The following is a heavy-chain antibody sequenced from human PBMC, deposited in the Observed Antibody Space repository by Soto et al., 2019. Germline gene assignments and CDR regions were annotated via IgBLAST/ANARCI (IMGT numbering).Heavy chain of an antibody. V-gene: IGHV3-21*01. CDR1: GFTFSSYS. J-gene: IGHJ4*02. D-gene: IGHD4-17*01. CDR2: VSSSSTYI. CDR3: ARRYGDYYFDY. Sequence: GGSLRLSCAASGFTFSSYSMNWVRQAPGKGLEWVSSVSSSSTYIYYADSVKGRFTISRDNAKNSLYLQMNSLRAEDTAVYYSARRYGDYYFDYWGQGTLVTVSS.